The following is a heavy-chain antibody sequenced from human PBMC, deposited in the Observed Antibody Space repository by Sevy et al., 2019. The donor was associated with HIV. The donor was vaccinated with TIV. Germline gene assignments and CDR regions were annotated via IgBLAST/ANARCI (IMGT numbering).Heavy chain of an antibody. CDR2: IVVGSGNT. CDR1: GFTFTSSA. D-gene: IGHD6-19*01. J-gene: IGHJ6*02. Sequence: ASVKVSCKASGFTFTSSAVQWVRQARGQRLEWIGWIVVGSGNTNYAQKFQERVTITRDMSTSTAYVELSSLRSEETAVYYCAAGVNIAVAGASYYYYGMDVWGQGTTVTVSS. CDR3: AAGVNIAVAGASYYYYGMDV. V-gene: IGHV1-58*01.